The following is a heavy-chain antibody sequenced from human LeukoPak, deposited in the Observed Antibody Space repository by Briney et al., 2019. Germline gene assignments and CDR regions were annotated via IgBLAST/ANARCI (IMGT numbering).Heavy chain of an antibody. V-gene: IGHV5-51*01. J-gene: IGHJ4*02. CDR1: GYSFTSYW. CDR3: ARTAGLGSYYDGFDY. Sequence: GESLKISCKGSGYSFTSYWIGWVRQMPGKGLEWMGIIYPGDSDTRYSPSFQGQVTISADKSISTAYLQWSSLEASDTAMYYCARTAGLGSYYDGFDYWGQGTLVTVSS. D-gene: IGHD3-22*01. CDR2: IYPGDSDT.